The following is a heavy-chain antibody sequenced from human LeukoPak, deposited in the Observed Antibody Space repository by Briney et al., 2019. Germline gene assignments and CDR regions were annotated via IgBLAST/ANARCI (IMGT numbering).Heavy chain of an antibody. CDR2: ISGTGGTT. CDR1: GFTFSSFG. Sequence: GGSLRLSCAVSGFTFSSFGMNWVRQAPGKGLEWVSVISGTGGTTDYADSVKGRFTISRDNSKNTLYLQMNSLRAEDTAIYYCAKDLSSNYYYYYGMDVWGQGTTVTVSS. J-gene: IGHJ6*01. CDR3: AKDLSSNYYYYYGMDV. D-gene: IGHD4-4*01. V-gene: IGHV3-23*01.